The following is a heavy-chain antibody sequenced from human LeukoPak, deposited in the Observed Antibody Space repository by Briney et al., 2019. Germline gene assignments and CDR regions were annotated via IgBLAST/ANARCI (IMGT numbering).Heavy chain of an antibody. CDR1: GGSISIYY. D-gene: IGHD2-2*01. Sequence: SETLSLTCTVSGGSISIYYWSWIRQPPGKGLGWIGYIYYSGSTNYNPSLKSRVTISVDTSKNQFSLKLSSVTAADTAVYYCARVRIVVVPAALDAFDIWGQGTMVTVSS. J-gene: IGHJ3*02. V-gene: IGHV4-59*01. CDR3: ARVRIVVVPAALDAFDI. CDR2: IYYSGST.